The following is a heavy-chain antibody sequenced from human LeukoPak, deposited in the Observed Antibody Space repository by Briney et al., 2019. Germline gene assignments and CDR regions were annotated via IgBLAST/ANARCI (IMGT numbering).Heavy chain of an antibody. D-gene: IGHD6-19*01. J-gene: IGHJ4*02. V-gene: IGHV1-18*01. CDR3: ARGLGVAGSTRRGFDY. CDR2: ISAYNGNT. CDR1: GYTFTSYG. Sequence: ASVKVSCKASGYTFTSYGISWVRQAPGQGLEWMGWISAYNGNTNYAQKLQGRVTMTTDTSTNTAYMELRSLRSDDTAVYYCARGLGVAGSTRRGFDYWGQGTLVTVSS.